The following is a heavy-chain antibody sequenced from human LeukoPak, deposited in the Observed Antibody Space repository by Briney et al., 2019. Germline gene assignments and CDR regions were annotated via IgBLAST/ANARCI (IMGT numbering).Heavy chain of an antibody. D-gene: IGHD3-22*01. Sequence: SETLSLTCTVSGFSISSGYYWGWIRQPPGKGLEWIGSIYHTGSTYYNPSLKSRVTISVDTSKNQFSLKLSSVTAADTAVYYCARDRPDYYDSSGYRAFDYWGQGTLVTVSS. CDR3: ARDRPDYYDSSGYRAFDY. V-gene: IGHV4-38-2*02. J-gene: IGHJ4*02. CDR1: GFSISSGYY. CDR2: IYHTGST.